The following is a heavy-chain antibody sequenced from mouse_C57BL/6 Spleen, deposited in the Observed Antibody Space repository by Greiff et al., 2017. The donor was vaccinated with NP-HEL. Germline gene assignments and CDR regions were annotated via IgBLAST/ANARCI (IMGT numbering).Heavy chain of an antibody. V-gene: IGHV1-80*01. J-gene: IGHJ1*03. D-gene: IGHD1-1*01. CDR2: IYPGDGDT. Sequence: VQLQQSGASVKISCKASGYAFSSYWMNWVKQRPGKGLEWIGQIYPGDGDTNYNGKFKGKATLTADKSSSTAYMQLSGLTSEDSAVYFCGRRYYGSSYGYFDVWGTGTTVTVSS. CDR1: GYAFSSYW. CDR3: GRRYYGSSYGYFDV.